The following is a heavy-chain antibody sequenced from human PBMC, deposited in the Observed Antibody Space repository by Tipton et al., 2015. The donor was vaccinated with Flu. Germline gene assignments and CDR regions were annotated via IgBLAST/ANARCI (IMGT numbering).Heavy chain of an antibody. J-gene: IGHJ4*02. CDR2: ISYSGTT. D-gene: IGHD4-17*01. V-gene: IGHV4-59*08. CDR3: ASAPTMTTFFF. Sequence: TLSLTCSVSGASISDYYWNWIRQRPGKGLEWLAHISYSGTTDYNPSLKSRLTVSADTSKNQFSLKPTSVTATDTAIYYCASAPTMTTFFFWGQGTLVTVSS. CDR1: GASISDYY.